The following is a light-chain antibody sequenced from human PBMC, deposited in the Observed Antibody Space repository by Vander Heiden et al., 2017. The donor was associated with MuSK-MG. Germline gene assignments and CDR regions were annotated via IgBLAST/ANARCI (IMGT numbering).Light chain of an antibody. CDR1: QSLLHGNGYSC. CDR3: MQALQTIT. J-gene: IGKJ5*01. Sequence: DIVLTQSPLSLPVTPGEPASISCRSSQSLLHGNGYSCLDWYLQKPGQSPQLLIYLAFNRASGVPDSFSGSGSGTDFTLEISRVEAEDVGVYYCMQALQTITFGQGTRLEIK. V-gene: IGKV2-28*01. CDR2: LAF.